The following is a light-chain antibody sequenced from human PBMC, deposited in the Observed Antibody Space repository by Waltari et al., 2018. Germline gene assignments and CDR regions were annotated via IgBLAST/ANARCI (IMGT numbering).Light chain of an antibody. Sequence: IQMTQSPSTPSASVGDRVTITCRASQSISNYLAWYQQKPGKAPNLLIYKASILKSGVSSRFSGSGSGTQFTLTISSLQPGDFATYFCQQYNTYSSFGQGTKLEIK. V-gene: IGKV1-5*03. CDR3: QQYNTYSS. CDR1: QSISNY. J-gene: IGKJ2*01. CDR2: KAS.